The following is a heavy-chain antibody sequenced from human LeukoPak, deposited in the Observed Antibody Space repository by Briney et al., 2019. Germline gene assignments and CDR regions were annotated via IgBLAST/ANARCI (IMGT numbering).Heavy chain of an antibody. CDR3: AKNGPRNNYYYFDY. V-gene: IGHV3-23*01. CDR1: GFTFSSYA. J-gene: IGHJ4*02. CDR2: ITGSGGST. D-gene: IGHD1/OR15-1a*01. Sequence: PGGSLRLSCTASGFTFSSYAMSWVRQAPGKGLEWVSAITGSGGSTYYADSVKGRFTISRDNSKNTLSLQMSSLRAEDTALYYCAKNGPRNNYYYFDYWGRGTLVTVSS.